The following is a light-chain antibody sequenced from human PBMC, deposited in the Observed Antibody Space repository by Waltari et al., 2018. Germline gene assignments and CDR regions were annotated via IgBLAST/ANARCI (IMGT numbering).Light chain of an antibody. CDR1: QSISSW. Sequence: IQMTQSPSTMSASVGDRVNITCRASQSISSWLALYQQKPGKAPELLVYSASRFERGVPSRVSSSVSGTEFTHTIRTLRPGGFATYFCQQYNSYYRTVGQGTKLQIK. J-gene: IGKJ2*01. V-gene: IGKV1-5*03. CDR3: QQYNSYYRT. CDR2: SAS.